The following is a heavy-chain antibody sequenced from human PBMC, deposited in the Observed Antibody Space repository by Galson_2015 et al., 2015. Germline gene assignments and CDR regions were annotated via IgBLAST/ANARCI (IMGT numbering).Heavy chain of an antibody. D-gene: IGHD3-3*01. Sequence: SLRLSCAASGFTFRDYSMNCVRQAPGKGLEWISYISNGGSTIYYADSVKGRFTISRDNAKNSLYLQMNSLRDEDTAVYYCARDGPGVLRFLDVWGKGTTVTVSS. CDR3: ARDGPGVLRFLDV. CDR2: ISNGGSTI. J-gene: IGHJ6*04. V-gene: IGHV3-48*02. CDR1: GFTFRDYS.